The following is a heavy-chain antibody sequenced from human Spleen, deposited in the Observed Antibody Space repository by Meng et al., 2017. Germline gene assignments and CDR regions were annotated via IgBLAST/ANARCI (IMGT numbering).Heavy chain of an antibody. V-gene: IGHV3-30*01. D-gene: IGHD3-3*01. Sequence: GGSLRLSCAASGFTFSSYAMHWVRQAPGKGLEWVAVISYDGSNKYYADSVKGRFTISRDNSKNTLYLQMNSLRAEDTAVYYCARTIFGVVNDASDIWGQGTMVTVSS. J-gene: IGHJ3*02. CDR1: GFTFSSYA. CDR3: ARTIFGVVNDASDI. CDR2: ISYDGSNK.